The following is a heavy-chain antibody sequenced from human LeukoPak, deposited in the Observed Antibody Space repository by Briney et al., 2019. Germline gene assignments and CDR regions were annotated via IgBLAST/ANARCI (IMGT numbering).Heavy chain of an antibody. CDR2: INYSGST. CDR3: ARNRRSYDSSGYQNYFAY. J-gene: IGHJ4*02. V-gene: IGHV4-34*01. Sequence: TSETLSLTCAVYGGSFSGYYWSWIRQPPGKGLEWIGSINYSGSTYSNPSLKSRVTISVGTSKNQFSLKLISVTAADTAVYYCARNRRSYDSSGYQNYFAYWGQGTLVIVSS. D-gene: IGHD3-22*01. CDR1: GGSFSGYY.